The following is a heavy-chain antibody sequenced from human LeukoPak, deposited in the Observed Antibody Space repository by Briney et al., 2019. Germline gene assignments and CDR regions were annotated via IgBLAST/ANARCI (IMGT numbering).Heavy chain of an antibody. V-gene: IGHV4-34*01. J-gene: IGHJ6*02. Sequence: SETLSLTCAVYGGSFSGYYWSRIRQPPGKGLEWIGEINHSGSTNYNPSLKSRVTISVDTSKNQFSLKLSSVTAADTAVYYCARNHYYGSGSYRMGYYYYYGMDVWGQGTTVTVSS. D-gene: IGHD3-10*01. CDR2: INHSGST. CDR1: GGSFSGYY. CDR3: ARNHYYGSGSYRMGYYYYYGMDV.